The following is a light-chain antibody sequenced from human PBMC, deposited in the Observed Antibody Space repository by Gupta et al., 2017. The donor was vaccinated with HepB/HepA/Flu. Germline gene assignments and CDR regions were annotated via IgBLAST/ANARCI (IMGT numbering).Light chain of an antibody. V-gene: IGKV1-5*03. Sequence: SVGDRVTITCRASQTISIWLAWYQQKPGEAPKLLIYRASSLQTGVPSRFSGSGSGTEFTLTISSLQPDDFATYYCQQYNSYLSFGPGTKVDIK. CDR1: QTISIW. J-gene: IGKJ3*01. CDR3: QQYNSYLS. CDR2: RAS.